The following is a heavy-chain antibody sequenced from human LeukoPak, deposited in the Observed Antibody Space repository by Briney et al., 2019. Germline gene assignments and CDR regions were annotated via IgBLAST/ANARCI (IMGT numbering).Heavy chain of an antibody. D-gene: IGHD2-2*01. J-gene: IGHJ4*02. CDR2: FDPEDGET. CDR1: GYTLTELS. V-gene: IGHV1-24*01. Sequence: GASVKVSCKVSGYTLTELSMHWVRQAPGKGLEWMGGFDPEDGETIYAQKFQGRVTMTEDTSTDTAYMELSSLRSEDTAVYYCARIEALAGYCSSTSCYPFDYWGQGTLVTVSS. CDR3: ARIEALAGYCSSTSCYPFDY.